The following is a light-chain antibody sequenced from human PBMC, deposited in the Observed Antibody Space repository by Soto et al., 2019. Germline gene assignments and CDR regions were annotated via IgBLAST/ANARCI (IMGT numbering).Light chain of an antibody. CDR3: QHYGTSPPDT. Sequence: EIVLTQSPGTLSLSPGERATLSCRASQSVGSGYLAWFRQKAGQTPRLLIYGTSNRPTSIPDRFSDSGSGTHITLTISRVEPEDFAVYYCQHYGTSPPDTFGQGTKLEIK. V-gene: IGKV3-20*01. J-gene: IGKJ2*01. CDR2: GTS. CDR1: QSVGSGY.